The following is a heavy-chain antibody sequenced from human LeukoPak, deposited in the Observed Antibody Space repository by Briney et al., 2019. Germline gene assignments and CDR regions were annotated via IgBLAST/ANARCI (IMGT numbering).Heavy chain of an antibody. CDR1: GFTFTSSA. V-gene: IGHV1-58*02. CDR3: AAGQVYCSSTSCYKGYYYYYVDV. J-gene: IGHJ6*03. Sequence: ASVKVSCKASGFTFTSSAMQWVRQARGQRLEWIGWIVVGSGNTNYAQKFQERVTITRDMSTSTAHMELSSLRSEDTAVYYCAAGQVYCSSTSCYKGYYYYYVDVWGKGTTVTVSS. CDR2: IVVGSGNT. D-gene: IGHD2-2*02.